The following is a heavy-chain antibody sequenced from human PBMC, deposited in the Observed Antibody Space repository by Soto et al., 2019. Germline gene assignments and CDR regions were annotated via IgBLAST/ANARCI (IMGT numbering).Heavy chain of an antibody. CDR2: IGSGGTT. J-gene: IGHJ6*02. D-gene: IGHD2-15*01. Sequence: EVQLLESEGGVVQPGGSLRLSCAASGFSFSSNAMTWVRQAPGQGLEWVSTIGSGGTTYYADSVKGRFTISRDNSKNTQSLQMNSLRVEDTGVYYCAKLGFCSGGTCHLDYYNGVDVWGQGTTVTVSS. CDR1: GFSFSSNA. V-gene: IGHV3-23*01. CDR3: AKLGFCSGGTCHLDYYNGVDV.